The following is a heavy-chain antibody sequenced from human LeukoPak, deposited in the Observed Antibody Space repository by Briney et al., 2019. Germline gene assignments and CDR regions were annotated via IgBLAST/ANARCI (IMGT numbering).Heavy chain of an antibody. D-gene: IGHD5-24*01. CDR1: GGSISSYY. V-gene: IGHV4-59*01. CDR2: IYYSGST. J-gene: IGHJ3*02. Sequence: SETLSLTCTVSGGSISSYYWSWIRQPPGKGLEWIGYIYYSGSTNYNPSLKSRVTISVDTSKNQFSLKLSSVTAADTAVYYCARGRWLQSPDDAFDIWGQGTMVTVSS. CDR3: ARGRWLQSPDDAFDI.